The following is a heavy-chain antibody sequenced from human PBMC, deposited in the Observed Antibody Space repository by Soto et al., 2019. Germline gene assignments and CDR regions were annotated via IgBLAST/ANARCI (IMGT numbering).Heavy chain of an antibody. Sequence: PSETLSLTCTVSGGSISSYYWSWIRQPPGKGLEWIGYIYYSGSTNYNPSLKSRVTISVDTSKNQFSLKLSSVTAADTAVYYCARMSSSDFWSGYDFDYWGQGTLVTVSS. CDR1: GGSISSYY. V-gene: IGHV4-59*01. CDR3: ARMSSSDFWSGYDFDY. D-gene: IGHD3-3*01. CDR2: IYYSGST. J-gene: IGHJ4*02.